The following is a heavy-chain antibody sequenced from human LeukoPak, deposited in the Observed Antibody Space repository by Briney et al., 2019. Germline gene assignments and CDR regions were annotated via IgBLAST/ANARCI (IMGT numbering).Heavy chain of an antibody. CDR2: IYYRGNT. D-gene: IGHD6-19*01. Sequence: SETLSLTCSVSGGSISSDYWSWIRQTPGKGLEWIGYIYYRGNTYYNPSLKSRVTISLDTSKNRFSLNLHSVTAADTALYFCARELGSGWPPTHYNGIDVWGQGTTVTVSS. V-gene: IGHV4-59*12. J-gene: IGHJ6*02. CDR1: GGSISSDY. CDR3: ARELGSGWPPTHYNGIDV.